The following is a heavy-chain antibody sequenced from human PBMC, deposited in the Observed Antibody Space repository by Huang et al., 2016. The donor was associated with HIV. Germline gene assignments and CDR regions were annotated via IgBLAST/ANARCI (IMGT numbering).Heavy chain of an antibody. CDR1: GFTFSSYW. J-gene: IGHJ4*02. D-gene: IGHD3-22*01. V-gene: IGHV3-74*01. CDR3: VRDPRIQSWLNYFDY. Sequence: EVQLVESGGGLVQPGGSLRLSCAASGFTFSSYWMHWVRQAPGKGLLWVSRMKSDGSSSGYADSVKGRFTISRDNAKNTLYLQMNSLRAEDTAVYYCVRDPRIQSWLNYFDYWGQGTLVSVSS. CDR2: MKSDGSSS.